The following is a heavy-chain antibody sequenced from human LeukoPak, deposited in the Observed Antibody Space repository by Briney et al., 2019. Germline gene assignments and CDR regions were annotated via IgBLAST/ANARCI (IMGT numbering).Heavy chain of an antibody. CDR2: IYYSGST. CDR1: GGSISSYY. D-gene: IGHD1-26*01. CDR3: ARDQVGAPHY. Sequence: SETLSLTCTVSGGSISSYYWSWIRRPPGKRLEWIGYIYYSGSTNYNPPLKSRDTISVDTSKNQFSPKLSSVTAADTAVYYCARDQVGAPHYWGQGTLVTVSS. V-gene: IGHV4-59*01. J-gene: IGHJ4*02.